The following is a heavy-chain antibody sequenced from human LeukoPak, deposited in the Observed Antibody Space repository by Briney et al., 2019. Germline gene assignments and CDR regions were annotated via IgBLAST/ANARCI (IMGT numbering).Heavy chain of an antibody. D-gene: IGHD3-3*02. Sequence: SETLSLTCAVYGGSFSGYYWSWIRQPPGKGLEWIGEINHSGSTNYNPSLKSRVTISVDTSKNQFSLKLSSVTAADTAVYYCARVPISWDAFDIWGRGTMVTVSS. J-gene: IGHJ3*02. V-gene: IGHV4-34*01. CDR3: ARVPISWDAFDI. CDR1: GGSFSGYY. CDR2: INHSGST.